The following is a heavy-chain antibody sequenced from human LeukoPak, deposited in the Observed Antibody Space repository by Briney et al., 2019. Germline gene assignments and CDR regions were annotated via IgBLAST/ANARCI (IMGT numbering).Heavy chain of an antibody. CDR3: PRDDRYQLLDY. Sequence: QAGGSLRLSCAASGFTFSSYAMHWVRQAPGKGLEWVAVISYDGSNKYYADSVKGRFTISRDNSKNTLYLQMNSLRAEDTAVYYCPRDDRYQLLDYWAQGPLVTVSS. CDR2: ISYDGSNK. J-gene: IGHJ4*02. V-gene: IGHV3-30*04. CDR1: GFTFSSYA. D-gene: IGHD2-2*01.